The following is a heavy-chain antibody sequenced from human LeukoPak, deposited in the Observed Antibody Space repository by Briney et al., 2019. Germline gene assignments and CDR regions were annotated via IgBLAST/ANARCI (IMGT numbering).Heavy chain of an antibody. Sequence: SETLSLTCTVSGGSISSSSYYWGWIRQPPGKGLEWIGSIYYSGSTNYNPSLKSRVTISVDTSKNQFSLKLSSVTAADTAVYYCARKRGYCSGGSCYSGWFDPWGQGTLVTVSS. CDR2: IYYSGST. J-gene: IGHJ5*02. CDR1: GGSISSSSYY. CDR3: ARKRGYCSGGSCYSGWFDP. V-gene: IGHV4-39*07. D-gene: IGHD2-15*01.